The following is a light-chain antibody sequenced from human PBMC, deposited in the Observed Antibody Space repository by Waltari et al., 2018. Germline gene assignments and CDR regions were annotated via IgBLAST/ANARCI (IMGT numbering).Light chain of an antibody. CDR1: QSVSSTY. V-gene: IGKV3-20*01. CDR3: QQFGRSPPGYI. Sequence: EIVLTQSPGTLSLSPGERATLSCRASQSVSSTYLAWYQQKPGQAPTLLIYDTSSRATGIPDRFSGSGSGTDFTLTISRLEPEDFAVYYCQQFGRSPPGYIFGQGTELEIE. CDR2: DTS. J-gene: IGKJ2*01.